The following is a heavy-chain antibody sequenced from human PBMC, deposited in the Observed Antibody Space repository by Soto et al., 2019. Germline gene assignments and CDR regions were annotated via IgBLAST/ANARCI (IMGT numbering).Heavy chain of an antibody. V-gene: IGHV3-21*01. Sequence: EVQLVESGGGLVKPGGSLRLSCAASGFTFSSYSMNWVRHAPGKGLEWVSSISSSSSYIYYADSVKGRFTISRDNAKNSLYLQMNSLRAEDTAVYYCASPPNDYSNAVDYWGQGTLVTVSS. CDR3: ASPPNDYSNAVDY. D-gene: IGHD4-4*01. CDR2: ISSSSSYI. CDR1: GFTFSSYS. J-gene: IGHJ4*02.